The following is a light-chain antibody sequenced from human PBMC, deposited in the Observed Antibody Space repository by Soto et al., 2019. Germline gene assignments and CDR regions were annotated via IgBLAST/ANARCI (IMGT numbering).Light chain of an antibody. CDR3: PQYVSSAPWM. CDR2: GAS. V-gene: IGKV3-20*01. J-gene: IGKJ1*01. Sequence: EIVLTQSPGTLSLSPGERATLSCRASQSVSSRYLAGYQQKPGQAPRLLIYGASSRATGIPDRFSGSGSGTDFPLTISRREPEDFSVYYCPQYVSSAPWMFGQGTKVEIK. CDR1: QSVSSRY.